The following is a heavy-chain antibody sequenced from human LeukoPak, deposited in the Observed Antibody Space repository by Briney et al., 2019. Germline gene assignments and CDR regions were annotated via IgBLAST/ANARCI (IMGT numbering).Heavy chain of an antibody. Sequence: GRSLRLSCAASGFTFSSYSMNWVRQAPGKGLEWVSSISSSSSYIYYADSVKGRFTISRDNAKNSLYLQMNSLRAEDTAVYYCARLYYGSGSYLFDYWGQGTLVTVSS. D-gene: IGHD3-10*01. CDR1: GFTFSSYS. CDR3: ARLYYGSGSYLFDY. J-gene: IGHJ4*02. V-gene: IGHV3-21*01. CDR2: ISSSSSYI.